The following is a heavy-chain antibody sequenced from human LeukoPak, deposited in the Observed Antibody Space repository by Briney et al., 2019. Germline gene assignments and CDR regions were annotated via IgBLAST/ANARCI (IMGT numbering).Heavy chain of an antibody. J-gene: IGHJ6*02. V-gene: IGHV7-4-1*02. CDR2: IDTNTGDP. D-gene: IGHD2-21*01. CDR1: GYTFSKNA. Sequence: ASVTVSCAASGYTFSKNAINWVRQAPGQGLEWMGWIDTNTGDPTYAQGFSGRYVFSLDTSVSTVSLQISSLKTEDTAVYYCARGSSSDTVVIPVVKYFAFFYGMDVWGQGTAVTVAS. CDR3: ARGSSSDTVVIPVVKYFAFFYGMDV.